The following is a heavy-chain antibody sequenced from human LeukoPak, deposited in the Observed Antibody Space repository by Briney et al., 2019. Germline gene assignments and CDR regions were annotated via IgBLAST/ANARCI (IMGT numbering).Heavy chain of an antibody. V-gene: IGHV3-9*03. J-gene: IGHJ4*02. Sequence: GGSLRLSXAASGFTFDDYAMHWVRQAPGKGLEWVSGISWNSGSIGYADSVKGRFTISRDNAKNSLYLQMNSLRAEDMALYYCAKDMGDWGQGTLVTVSS. CDR1: GFTFDDYA. CDR2: ISWNSGSI. D-gene: IGHD3-16*01. CDR3: AKDMGD.